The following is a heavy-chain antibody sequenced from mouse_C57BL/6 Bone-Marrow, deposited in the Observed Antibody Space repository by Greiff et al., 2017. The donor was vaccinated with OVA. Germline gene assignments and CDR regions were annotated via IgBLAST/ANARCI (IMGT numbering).Heavy chain of an antibody. J-gene: IGHJ4*01. D-gene: IGHD1-1*01. CDR1: GISITTGNYR. CDR3: ARDRTVVAGDYAMDY. V-gene: IGHV3-5*01. CDR2: IYYSGTI. Sequence: EVKVVESGPGLVKPSQTVFLTCTVTGISITTGNYRWSWIRQFPGNKLEWIGYIYYSGTITYNPSLTSRTTITRDTPKNQFFLEMNSLTAEDTATYYCARDRTVVAGDYAMDYWGQGTSVTVSS.